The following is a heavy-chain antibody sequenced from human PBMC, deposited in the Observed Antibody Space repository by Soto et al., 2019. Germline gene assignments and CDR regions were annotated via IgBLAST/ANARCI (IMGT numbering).Heavy chain of an antibody. CDR1: GGTFSTYA. Sequence: GASVKASCKASGGTFSTYAIIWVRPAPGQGLEWMGGIIPIFGTAKYAQKFQGRVTITADESTSTAYMELSSLRSEDTAVYYCAREIFGVIISGGRDAFDIWGQGTMVTVSS. CDR3: AREIFGVIISGGRDAFDI. D-gene: IGHD3-3*01. CDR2: IIPIFGTA. J-gene: IGHJ3*02. V-gene: IGHV1-69*13.